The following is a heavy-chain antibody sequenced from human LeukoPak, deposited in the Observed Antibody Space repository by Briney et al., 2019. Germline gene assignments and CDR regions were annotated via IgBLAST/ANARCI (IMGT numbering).Heavy chain of an antibody. J-gene: IGHJ4*02. Sequence: SSETLSLTCTVSGYSISSGYYWGWIRQPPGQGLEWIGSIYHSGSTYYNPSLKSRVTISVDTSKNQFSLKLSSVTAADTAVYYCARESVVVVAATIDYWGQGTLVTVSS. V-gene: IGHV4-38-2*02. CDR1: GYSISSGYY. D-gene: IGHD2-15*01. CDR3: ARESVVVVAATIDY. CDR2: IYHSGST.